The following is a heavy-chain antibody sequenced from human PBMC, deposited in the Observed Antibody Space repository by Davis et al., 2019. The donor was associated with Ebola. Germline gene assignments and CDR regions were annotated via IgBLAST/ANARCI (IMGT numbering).Heavy chain of an antibody. CDR2: ISGSGGST. J-gene: IGHJ6*03. CDR3: ARTYCGGDCPHPEYYYYYYMDV. V-gene: IGHV3-23*01. Sequence: GESLKISCAASGFTFSSYAMSWVRQAPGKGLEWVSAISGSGGSTYYADSVKGRFTISRDNSKNTLYLQMNSLRAEDTAVYYCARTYCGGDCPHPEYYYYYYMDVWGKGTTVTVSS. CDR1: GFTFSSYA. D-gene: IGHD2-21*01.